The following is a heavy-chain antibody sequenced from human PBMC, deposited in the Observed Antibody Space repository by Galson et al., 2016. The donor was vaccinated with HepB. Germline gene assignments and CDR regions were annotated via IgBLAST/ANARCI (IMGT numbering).Heavy chain of an antibody. CDR3: ARDLSTGGVIIPYSYFYYGVEG. J-gene: IGHJ6*04. D-gene: IGHD3-10*01. Sequence: SLRLSCAASGFTFSDYYMSWLRQAPGEGLEWVSYISVSGTYTNYADSVKGRFTISRDNAKNSLYLQMNSLRAEDTAIYYCARDLSTGGVIIPYSYFYYGVEGWGKGTTVTVSS. CDR2: ISVSGTYT. CDR1: GFTFSDYY. V-gene: IGHV3-11*05.